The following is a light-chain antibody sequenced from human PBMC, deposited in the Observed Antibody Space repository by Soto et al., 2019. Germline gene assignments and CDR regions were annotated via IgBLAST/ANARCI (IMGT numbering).Light chain of an antibody. CDR1: QSVSSSY. CDR3: QQYDSSPLT. V-gene: IGKV3-20*01. CDR2: GAS. Sequence: EIVLTQSPGTLSLSPGERATLSCRASQSVSSSYLAWYQQKPGQDPRILIYGASSRATGIPDRFSGSGSGTDFTLTISSLEPEDFAVYYCQQYDSSPLTFGGGTKVEIK. J-gene: IGKJ4*01.